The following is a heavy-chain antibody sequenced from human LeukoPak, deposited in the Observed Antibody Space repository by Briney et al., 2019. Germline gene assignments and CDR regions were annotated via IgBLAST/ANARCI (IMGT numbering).Heavy chain of an antibody. D-gene: IGHD3-3*01. J-gene: IGHJ6*03. CDR2: ISYDGSNK. CDR1: GFTFSSYA. Sequence: GGSLRLSCAASGFTFSSYAMHWVRQAPGKGLEWVAVISYDGSNKYYADSVKGRFTISRDNSKNTLYLQMNSLRAEDTAVYYCARGSTGTIFGVVSSYYYMDVWGKGTTVTVSS. CDR3: ARGSTGTIFGVVSSYYYMDV. V-gene: IGHV3-30-3*01.